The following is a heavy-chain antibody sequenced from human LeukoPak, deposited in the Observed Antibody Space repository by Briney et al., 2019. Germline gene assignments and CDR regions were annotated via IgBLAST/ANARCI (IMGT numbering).Heavy chain of an antibody. Sequence: TGGSLRLSCAASGFTFSSYSMNWVRQAPGKGLERVSYISSSSSTIYYADSVKGRFTISRDNAKNSLYLQMNSLRAEDTAVYYCARVAYGNWFDPWGQGTLVTVSS. CDR1: GFTFSSYS. V-gene: IGHV3-48*01. CDR2: ISSSSSTI. CDR3: ARVAYGNWFDP. J-gene: IGHJ5*02. D-gene: IGHD4-17*01.